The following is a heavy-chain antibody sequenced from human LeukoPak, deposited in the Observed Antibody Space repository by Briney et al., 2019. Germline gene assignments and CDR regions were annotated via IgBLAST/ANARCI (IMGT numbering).Heavy chain of an antibody. D-gene: IGHD3-22*01. Sequence: SETLFLTCTVSGGSISSSSYYWGWIRQPPGKGLEWIGSIYYSGSTYYNPSLKSRVTISVDTSKNQFSLKLSSVTAADTAVYYCARDKGVVVISDAFDIWGQGTMVTVSS. V-gene: IGHV4-39*07. CDR1: GGSISSSSYY. CDR2: IYYSGST. J-gene: IGHJ3*02. CDR3: ARDKGVVVISDAFDI.